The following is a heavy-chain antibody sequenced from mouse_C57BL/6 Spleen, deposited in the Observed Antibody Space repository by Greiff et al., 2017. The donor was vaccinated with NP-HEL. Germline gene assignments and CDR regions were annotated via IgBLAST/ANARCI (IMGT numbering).Heavy chain of an antibody. J-gene: IGHJ4*01. CDR1: GYTFTSYG. CDR2: IYPRSGNT. Sequence: VKLQQSGAELARPGASVKLSCKASGYTFTSYGISWVKQRTGQGLEWIGEIYPRSGNTYYNEKFKGKATLTADKSSSTAYMELRSLTSEDSAVYFCARAFYYAMDYWGQGTSVTVSS. V-gene: IGHV1-81*01. CDR3: ARAFYYAMDY.